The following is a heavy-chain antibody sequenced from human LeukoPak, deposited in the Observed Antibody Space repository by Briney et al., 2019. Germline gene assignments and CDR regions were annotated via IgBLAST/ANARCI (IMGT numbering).Heavy chain of an antibody. CDR3: ARDPRTTTSRNWFDP. J-gene: IGHJ5*02. V-gene: IGHV4-34*01. Sequence: SETLSLTCAVYGGSLSGYYWSWIRQPPGKGLEWIGEIKYSGNTNYNPSLKSRVTMSVDMSKNQISLKLNSVAAADTAVYYCARDPRTTTSRNWFDPWGQGTLVTVSA. CDR1: GGSLSGYY. D-gene: IGHD1/OR15-1a*01. CDR2: IKYSGNT.